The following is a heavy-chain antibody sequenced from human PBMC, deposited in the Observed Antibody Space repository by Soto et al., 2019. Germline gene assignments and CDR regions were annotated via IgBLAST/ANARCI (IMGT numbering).Heavy chain of an antibody. CDR2: FSVYNGNT. CDR3: ARDRSSGSRVFDY. V-gene: IGHV1-18*01. CDR1: GYTLASYA. Sequence: ASFQAPCKTFGYTLASYAITVVRQAPDQGLEWMGRFSVYNGNTNYAQRRQGGVTMTTDTSTTTAYMELRSLRSDDTAVYYCARDRSSGSRVFDYWGQGTLVTVSS. D-gene: IGHD6-19*01. J-gene: IGHJ4*02.